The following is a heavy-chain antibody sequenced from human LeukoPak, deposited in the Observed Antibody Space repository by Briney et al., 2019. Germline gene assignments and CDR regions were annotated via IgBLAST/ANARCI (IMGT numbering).Heavy chain of an antibody. Sequence: GASVKVSFKASGYPFPGYYILWGRQAPGQGVEWMGWINPNSGGTNYAQKFQDRVTMTRDTSISTAYMELSRLRSDDAAVYYCARSKDVYNSLSYWGQGTLVTVSS. CDR2: INPNSGGT. D-gene: IGHD5-24*01. CDR1: GYPFPGYY. V-gene: IGHV1-2*02. J-gene: IGHJ4*02. CDR3: ARSKDVYNSLSY.